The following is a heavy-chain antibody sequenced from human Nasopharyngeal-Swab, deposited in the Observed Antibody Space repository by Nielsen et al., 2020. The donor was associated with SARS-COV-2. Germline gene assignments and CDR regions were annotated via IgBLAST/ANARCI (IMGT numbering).Heavy chain of an antibody. D-gene: IGHD3-3*01. CDR3: ARDGLDYDFWSAYFMDV. J-gene: IGHJ6*02. Sequence: GESLKISCAASGFTFSTYSMNWVRQAPGKGLEWVSSISSSSSYIYYADSVKGRFTISRDNAENSLYLQMNSLRAEDTAVYYCARDGLDYDFWSAYFMDVWGQGTTVTVSS. CDR2: ISSSSSYI. CDR1: GFTFSTYS. V-gene: IGHV3-21*01.